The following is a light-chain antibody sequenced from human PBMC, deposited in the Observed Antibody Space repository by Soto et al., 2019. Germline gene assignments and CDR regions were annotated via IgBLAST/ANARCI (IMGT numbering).Light chain of an antibody. J-gene: IGLJ1*01. CDR2: GVN. V-gene: IGLV2-8*01. Sequence: QSALTQPPSASGSPGQSVTISCTGTSSDVGGYDYVSWHQQHPGKAPKVIIYGVNKRPSGVPDRFSGSKSGNRASLTVSGLQAEDEADYYCSSYAGTNNYVFGIGTKLTV. CDR3: SSYAGTNNYV. CDR1: SSDVGGYDY.